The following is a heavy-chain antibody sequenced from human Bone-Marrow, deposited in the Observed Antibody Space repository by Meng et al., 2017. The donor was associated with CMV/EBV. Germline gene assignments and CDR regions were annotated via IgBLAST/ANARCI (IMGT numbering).Heavy chain of an antibody. V-gene: IGHV3-21*01. D-gene: IGHD4-11*01. CDR3: ASRLYSNYFYGMDV. Sequence: GESLKISCAASGFTFSSYSMNWVRQAPGKGLKWVSSISSSSSYIYYADSVKGRFTISRDNAKNSLYLQMNSLRAEDTAVYYCASRLYSNYFYGMDVWGQGTTVTVSS. CDR1: GFTFSSYS. J-gene: IGHJ6*02. CDR2: ISSSSSYI.